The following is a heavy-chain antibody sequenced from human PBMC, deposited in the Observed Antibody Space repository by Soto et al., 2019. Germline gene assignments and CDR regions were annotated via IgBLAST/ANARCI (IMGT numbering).Heavy chain of an antibody. Sequence: QLQLQESGPGLVKPSETLSLTFTVSGGSISSSSYYWGWIRQPPGKGLEWIGSINYSGSTYDNPSRRSRVTLSVDTSKNQFSLKLSSVTAADTAVYYCARHVIAAAGKEGNFDYWGQGTLVTVSS. D-gene: IGHD6-13*01. CDR1: GGSISSSSYY. J-gene: IGHJ4*02. CDR3: ARHVIAAAGKEGNFDY. V-gene: IGHV4-39*01. CDR2: INYSGST.